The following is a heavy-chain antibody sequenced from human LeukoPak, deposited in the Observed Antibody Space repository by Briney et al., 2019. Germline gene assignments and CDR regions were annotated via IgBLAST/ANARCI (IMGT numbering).Heavy chain of an antibody. Sequence: PGGSLRLSCAASGFTFSDYYMSWIRQAPGKGLEWVSCTSSSGSTIYYADSVKGRFTMSRDNAKNSLYLQVNSLRAEDTAVYYCARGSRLGVVERDAFEIWGQGTMVTVSS. J-gene: IGHJ3*02. CDR1: GFTFSDYY. CDR3: ARGSRLGVVERDAFEI. D-gene: IGHD3-3*01. V-gene: IGHV3-11*04. CDR2: TSSSGSTI.